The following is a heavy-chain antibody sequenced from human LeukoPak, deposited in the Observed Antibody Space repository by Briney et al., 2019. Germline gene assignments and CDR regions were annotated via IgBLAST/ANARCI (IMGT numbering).Heavy chain of an antibody. J-gene: IGHJ6*03. CDR3: AKGGIQLYYYYYYMDV. CDR1: GFTFSSYG. V-gene: IGHV3-30*02. Sequence: GGSLRLSCAASGFTFSSYGMHWVRQAPGKGLEWVAVIWYDGSNKYYADSVKGRFTISRDNSKNTLYLQMNSLRAEDTAVYYCAKGGIQLYYYYYYMDVWGKGTTVTVSS. CDR2: IWYDGSNK. D-gene: IGHD5-18*01.